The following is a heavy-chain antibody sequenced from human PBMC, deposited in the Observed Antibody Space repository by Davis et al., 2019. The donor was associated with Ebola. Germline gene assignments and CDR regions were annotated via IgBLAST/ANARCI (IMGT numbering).Heavy chain of an antibody. CDR3: ARGGLTIFGVGTSDYYGMDV. V-gene: IGHV3-7*01. CDR1: GFTFSSYW. J-gene: IGHJ6*02. D-gene: IGHD3-3*01. Sequence: GGSLRLSCAASGFTFSSYWMSWVRQPPGKGLEWVANIKQDGSEKYYVDSVKGRFTISRDNAKNSLYLQMDSLRAEDTAVYYCARGGLTIFGVGTSDYYGMDVWSQGTTVTISS. CDR2: IKQDGSEK.